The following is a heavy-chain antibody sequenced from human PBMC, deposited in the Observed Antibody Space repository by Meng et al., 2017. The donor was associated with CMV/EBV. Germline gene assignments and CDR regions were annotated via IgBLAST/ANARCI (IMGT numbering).Heavy chain of an antibody. Sequence: GGSLRLSCAASGFTFSSYGMHWVRQAPGKGLEWVAFIRYDGSNKYYADSVKGRFTISRDNSKNTLYLQMSSLRAEDTAVYYCAKDGVSTTSGYYGMDVWGQGTTVTVSS. CDR3: AKDGVSTTSGYYGMDV. D-gene: IGHD2-2*01. CDR2: IRYDGSNK. V-gene: IGHV3-30*02. J-gene: IGHJ6*02. CDR1: GFTFSSYG.